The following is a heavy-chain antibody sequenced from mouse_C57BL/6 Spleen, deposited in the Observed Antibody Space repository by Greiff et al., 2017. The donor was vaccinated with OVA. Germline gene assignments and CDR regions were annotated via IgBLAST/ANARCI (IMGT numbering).Heavy chain of an antibody. CDR1: GFNIKDYY. J-gene: IGHJ1*03. D-gene: IGHD1-1*01. V-gene: IGHV14-1*01. CDR3: TTYYYGTSFPDFDV. Sequence: VQLQQSGAELVRPGASVKLSCTASGFNIKDYYMHWVKQRPEQGLEWIGRIDPEDGDTEYAPKFQGKATMTADTSSNTAYLQLSSLTSEDTAVYYCTTYYYGTSFPDFDVWGTGTTVTVSS. CDR2: IDPEDGDT.